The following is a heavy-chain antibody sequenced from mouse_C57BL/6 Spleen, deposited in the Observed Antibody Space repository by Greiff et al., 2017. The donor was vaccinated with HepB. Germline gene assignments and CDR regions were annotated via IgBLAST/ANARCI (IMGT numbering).Heavy chain of an antibody. J-gene: IGHJ2*01. D-gene: IGHD2-1*01. CDR3: ARSLYYGNYGYFDY. CDR1: GYAFSSSW. Sequence: QVQLQQSGPELVKPGASVKISCKASGYAFSSSWMNWVKQRPGKGLEWIGRIYPGDGDTNYNGKFKGKATLTADKSSSTAYMQLSSLTSEDSAVYFCARSLYYGNYGYFDYWGQGTTLTVSS. CDR2: IYPGDGDT. V-gene: IGHV1-82*01.